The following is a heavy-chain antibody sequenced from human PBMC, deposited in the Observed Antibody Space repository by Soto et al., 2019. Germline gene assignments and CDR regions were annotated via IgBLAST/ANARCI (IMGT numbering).Heavy chain of an antibody. D-gene: IGHD1-26*01. J-gene: IGHJ6*02. V-gene: IGHV5-51*01. CDR2: IYPGDSDT. Sequence: PGESLKISCKGSGYSFTSYWIGWVRQMPGKGLEWMGIIYPGDSDTRYSPSFQGQVTISADKSISTAYLQWSSLKASGTAMYYCARSGGKPPWEGQDYYYYGMDVWGQGTTVTVSS. CDR1: GYSFTSYW. CDR3: ARSGGKPPWEGQDYYYYGMDV.